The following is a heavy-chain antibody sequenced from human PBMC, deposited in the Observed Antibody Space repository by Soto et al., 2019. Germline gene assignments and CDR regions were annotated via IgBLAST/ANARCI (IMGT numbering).Heavy chain of an antibody. Sequence: EVQLLESGGDLVQPGGSLRLSCAASGLTFRKYAMSWVRQAPGKGLEWVSTISGSGAVIYYADSVKGRFTISRDNSKNTLYLQMNSLRAEDTAVYHCAQAGEDFYYSGMDVWGQGTPVTVSS. CDR1: GLTFRKYA. CDR2: ISGSGAVI. V-gene: IGHV3-23*01. J-gene: IGHJ6*02. D-gene: IGHD3-16*01. CDR3: AQAGEDFYYSGMDV.